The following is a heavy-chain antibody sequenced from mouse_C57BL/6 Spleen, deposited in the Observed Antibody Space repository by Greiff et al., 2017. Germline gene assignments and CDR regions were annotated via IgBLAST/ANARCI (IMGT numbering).Heavy chain of an antibody. CDR2: IRSKSNNYAT. J-gene: IGHJ4*01. CDR3: VRERDYYSSSPYYYAMDY. Sequence: EVQRVESGGGLVQPKGSLKLSCAASGFSFNTYAMNWVRQAPGKGLEWVARIRSKSNNYATYYADSVKDRFTISRDDSESMLYLQMNNLKTEDTAMYYCVRERDYYSSSPYYYAMDYWGQGTSVTVSS. CDR1: GFSFNTYA. D-gene: IGHD1-1*01. V-gene: IGHV10-1*01.